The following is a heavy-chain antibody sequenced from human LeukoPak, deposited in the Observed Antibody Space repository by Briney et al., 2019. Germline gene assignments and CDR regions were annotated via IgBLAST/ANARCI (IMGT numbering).Heavy chain of an antibody. Sequence: ASVKVSCKASGGTFSSYAISWVRQAPGQGLEWMGGIIPIFGTANYAQKFQGRVTITTDESTSTAYMELSSLRSEDTAVYYCARVESGWFIGWFDPWGQGTRGTVSS. CDR2: IIPIFGTA. D-gene: IGHD6-19*01. V-gene: IGHV1-69*05. CDR1: GGTFSSYA. J-gene: IGHJ5*02. CDR3: ARVESGWFIGWFDP.